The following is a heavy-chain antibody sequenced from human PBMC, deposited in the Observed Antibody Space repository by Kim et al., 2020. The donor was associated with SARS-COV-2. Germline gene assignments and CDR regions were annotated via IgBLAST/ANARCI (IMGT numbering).Heavy chain of an antibody. V-gene: IGHV3-9*01. D-gene: IGHD3-10*01. CDR2: ISWNSGSI. CDR3: AKDEPGSGSYSFGY. J-gene: IGHJ4*02. CDR1: GFTFDDYA. Sequence: GGSLRLSCAASGFTFDDYAMHWVRQAPGKGLEWVSGISWNSGSIGYADSVKGRFTISRDNAKNSLYLQMNSLRAEDTALYYCAKDEPGSGSYSFGYWGQGTLVTVSS.